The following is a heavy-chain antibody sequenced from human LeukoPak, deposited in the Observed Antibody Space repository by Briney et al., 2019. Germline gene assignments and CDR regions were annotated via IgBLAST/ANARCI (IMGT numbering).Heavy chain of an antibody. CDR2: ISSQGKTT. D-gene: IGHD5-12*01. Sequence: GGSLRLSCATSGFNFNDYGMHWVRQAPGKGLEWVAVISSQGKTTFHAESVKGRFTISRDNSKNTLYLQMNSLRAEDTAVYYCAKALFDGYDGEFDYWGQGTLVTVSS. CDR1: GFNFNDYG. V-gene: IGHV3-30*18. J-gene: IGHJ4*02. CDR3: AKALFDGYDGEFDY.